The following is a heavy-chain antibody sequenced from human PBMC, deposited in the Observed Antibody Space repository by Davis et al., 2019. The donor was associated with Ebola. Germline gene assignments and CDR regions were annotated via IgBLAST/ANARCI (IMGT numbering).Heavy chain of an antibody. CDR2: INPNSGGT. J-gene: IGHJ6*02. CDR1: GYTFTGYY. CDR3: AGDGNYCSGGSCYLYYYYYYGMDV. Sequence: ASVKVSCKASGYTFTGYYMHWVRQAPGQGLEWMGWINPNSGGTNYAQKFQGRVTMTRDTSISTAYMELSRLRSDDTAVYYCAGDGNYCSGGSCYLYYYYYYGMDVWGQGTTVTVSS. V-gene: IGHV1-2*02. D-gene: IGHD2-15*01.